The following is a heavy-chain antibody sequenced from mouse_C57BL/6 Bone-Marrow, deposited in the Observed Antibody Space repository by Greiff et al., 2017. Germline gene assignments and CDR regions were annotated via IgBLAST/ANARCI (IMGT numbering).Heavy chain of an antibody. D-gene: IGHD1-1*01. Sequence: EVQLQQSGAELVRPGASVKLSCTASGFNIKDYYMHWVKQRPEQGLEWIGRIDPEDGDTEYAPKFQGKATMTADPSSNTAYLQLSSLASENTAVYYCTTGGTTVVTTRAMDYWGQGTSVTVSS. V-gene: IGHV14-1*01. CDR3: TTGGTTVVTTRAMDY. CDR2: IDPEDGDT. CDR1: GFNIKDYY. J-gene: IGHJ4*01.